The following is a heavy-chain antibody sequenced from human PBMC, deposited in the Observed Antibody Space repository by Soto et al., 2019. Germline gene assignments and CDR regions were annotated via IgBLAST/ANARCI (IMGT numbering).Heavy chain of an antibody. D-gene: IGHD2-15*01. CDR2: IYYSGST. Sequence: SETLSLTCTVSGGSISSSSYYWGWIRQPPGKGMEWIGSIYYSGSTYYNPSLKSRVTISVDTSKNQFSLKLSSVTAADTAVYYCARLYCSGGSCYGWNWFDPWGQGTLVTVSS. CDR3: ARLYCSGGSCYGWNWFDP. J-gene: IGHJ5*02. CDR1: GGSISSSSYY. V-gene: IGHV4-39*01.